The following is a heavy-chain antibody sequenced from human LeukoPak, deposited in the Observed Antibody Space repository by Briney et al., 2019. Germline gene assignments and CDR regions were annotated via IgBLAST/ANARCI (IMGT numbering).Heavy chain of an antibody. CDR2: IISIFCTA. D-gene: IGHD2-15*01. CDR1: GCTFSSYA. Sequence: SVTVSCKATGCTFSSYAISWVRQAPGQGLEWMGGIISIFCTANYAQKFQGRVMITADKSTNTAYIEVSSLRSEDTAVYYCAREVEADPISSNAFGIWGEGKTVTVSS. V-gene: IGHV1-69*06. J-gene: IGHJ3*02. CDR3: AREVEADPISSNAFGI.